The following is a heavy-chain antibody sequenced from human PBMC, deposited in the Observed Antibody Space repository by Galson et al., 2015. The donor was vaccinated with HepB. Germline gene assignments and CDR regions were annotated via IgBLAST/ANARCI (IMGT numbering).Heavy chain of an antibody. D-gene: IGHD7-27*01. CDR1: GFTVSSNY. CDR3: AQLGTGY. V-gene: IGHV3-53*01. J-gene: IGHJ4*02. Sequence: SLRLSCAASGFTVSSNYMNWVRQAPGKGLEWVSVIYGNSNTYYADSVKGRFTISRDNSKNTVYLRMNSLRAEDTAVYYCAQLGTGYWGQGTLVTVSS. CDR2: IYGNSNT.